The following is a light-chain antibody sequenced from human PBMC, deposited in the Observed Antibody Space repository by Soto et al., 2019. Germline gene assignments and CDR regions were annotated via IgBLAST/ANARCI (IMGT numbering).Light chain of an antibody. CDR1: QRVSSN. V-gene: IGKV3-15*01. Sequence: EIVMTQFPAPPFLSPGERATPSLRGSQRVSSNLAWYQQKSGLAPRLLIYGASTRATGIPARFSGSGFGTEFTLTISSLQSEDFAVYYCQQYNNWPPTFGQGTRLEIK. CDR3: QQYNNWPPT. CDR2: GAS. J-gene: IGKJ5*01.